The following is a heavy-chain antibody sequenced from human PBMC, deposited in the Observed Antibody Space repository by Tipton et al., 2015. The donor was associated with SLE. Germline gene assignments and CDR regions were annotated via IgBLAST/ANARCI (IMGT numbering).Heavy chain of an antibody. J-gene: IGHJ4*02. Sequence: SLRLSCAASGFSLGFTFSNYAMHWVRQTPGKGLEWVSGTTPGGSTYYADSVKGRFTISRDDSKNTVDLQMDGLTTDDTGIYYCAKGGAGGLYFDSWGQGTLVTVSS. V-gene: IGHV3-23*01. CDR2: TTPGGST. D-gene: IGHD3/OR15-3a*01. CDR1: GFSLGFTFSNYA. CDR3: AKGGAGGLYFDS.